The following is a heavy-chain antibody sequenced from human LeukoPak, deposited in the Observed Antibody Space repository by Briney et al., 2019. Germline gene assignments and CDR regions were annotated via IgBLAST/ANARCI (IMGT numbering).Heavy chain of an antibody. V-gene: IGHV3-7*01. J-gene: IGHJ4*02. CDR1: GFTFSSYW. D-gene: IGHD3-22*01. Sequence: GGSLRLSCAASGFTFSSYWMSWVRQAPGKGLERVANIKQDGSEKYYVDSVKGRFTISRDNAKDSLYLQMNSLRAEDTAVYYCAREGGDLYYYDSSGYRFSVYWGQGTLVTVSS. CDR2: IKQDGSEK. CDR3: AREGGDLYYYDSSGYRFSVY.